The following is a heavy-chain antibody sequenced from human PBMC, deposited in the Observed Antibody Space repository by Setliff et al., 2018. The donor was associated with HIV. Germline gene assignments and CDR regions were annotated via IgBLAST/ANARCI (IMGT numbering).Heavy chain of an antibody. Sequence: SETLSLTWAVDGGSFSGYYGTWIRQPPGEGLEWIGEINHSGSTNYNPSLKSRVTISVDTSKNQFSLNLSSVTAADTAVYYCARGRYGGDYYELPDYYYMDVWGNGTTGTAP. CDR2: INHSGST. D-gene: IGHD2-21*02. V-gene: IGHV4-34*01. CDR3: ARGRYGGDYYELPDYYYMDV. J-gene: IGHJ6*03. CDR1: GGSFSGYY.